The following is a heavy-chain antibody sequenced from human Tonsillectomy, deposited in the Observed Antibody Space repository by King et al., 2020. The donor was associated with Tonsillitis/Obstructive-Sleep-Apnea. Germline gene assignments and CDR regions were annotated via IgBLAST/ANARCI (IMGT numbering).Heavy chain of an antibody. J-gene: IGHJ6*03. CDR1: GFTFSGSA. CDR2: IRSKANSYAT. CDR3: TSMGEDDYVWGSYRYNGDYYYYMDV. D-gene: IGHD3-16*02. V-gene: IGHV3-73*02. Sequence: DVQLVESGGGLVQPGGSLKLSCAASGFTFSGSAMHWVRQASGKGLVWVGRIRSKANSYATAYAASVKGRFTISRDDSKNTAYLQMNSLKTEDTAVYYCTSMGEDDYVWGSYRYNGDYYYYMDVWGKGTTVTVSS.